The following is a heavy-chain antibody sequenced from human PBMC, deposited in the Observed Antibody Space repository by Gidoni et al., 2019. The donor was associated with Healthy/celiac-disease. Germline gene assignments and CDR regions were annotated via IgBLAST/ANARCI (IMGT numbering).Heavy chain of an antibody. J-gene: IGHJ6*02. V-gene: IGHV4-59*08. CDR3: ARHTYSNHPWYYYGMDV. CDR1: GGSISSYY. Sequence: QVQLQESGPGLVKPSETLSLTCTVSGGSISSYYWSWIRQPPGKGLEWIGYIYYSGSTNYNPSLKSRVTISVDTSKNQFSLKLSSVTAADTAVYYCARHTYSNHPWYYYGMDVWGQGTTVTVSS. CDR2: IYYSGST. D-gene: IGHD4-4*01.